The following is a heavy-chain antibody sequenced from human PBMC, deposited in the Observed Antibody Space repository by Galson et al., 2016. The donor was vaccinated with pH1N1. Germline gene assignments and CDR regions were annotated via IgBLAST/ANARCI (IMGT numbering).Heavy chain of an antibody. D-gene: IGHD5-12*01. J-gene: IGHJ4*02. Sequence: SVKVSCKASGYTFTTYDINWVRQASGQGLEWMGRINPNRGDSNFAQKFQGRVAMTSDTSISTAYMELSSLRSDDTAFYYCAKASDLSAYDLDYFDYWGQGTLVTVSS. CDR2: INPNRGDS. V-gene: IGHV1-2*06. CDR3: AKASDLSAYDLDYFDY. CDR1: GYTFTTYD.